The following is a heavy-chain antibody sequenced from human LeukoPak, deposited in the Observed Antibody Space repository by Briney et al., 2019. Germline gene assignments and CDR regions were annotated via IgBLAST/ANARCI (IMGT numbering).Heavy chain of an antibody. D-gene: IGHD1-1*01. J-gene: IGHJ4*02. V-gene: IGHV3-23*01. CDR2: ISPSGGST. CDR1: GFTFSSYG. Sequence: GGSLRLSCAASGFTFSSYGMSWVRQAPGKGLEWVSTISPSGGSTYYAYSVKGRFTISKDNSKNTLYLQMNSLRAEDTAVYFCAKLSPAMNVFDYWGQGTLVTVSS. CDR3: AKLSPAMNVFDY.